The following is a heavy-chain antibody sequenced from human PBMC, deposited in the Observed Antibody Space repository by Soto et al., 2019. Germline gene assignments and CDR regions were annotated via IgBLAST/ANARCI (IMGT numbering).Heavy chain of an antibody. V-gene: IGHV1-2*02. D-gene: IGHD3-3*01. CDR2: INPATGAA. J-gene: IGHJ3*02. CDR3: ARGGGVGVAGSAAFDM. CDR1: GYPVTAYY. Sequence: QLHLVQSGAVVKKPGASVTVSCSASGYPVTAYYMHWVRQAPGRGLEWMGGINPATGAAKYTQTFRGRVTMPRDPSTSTVFMELSGLTSEDPAVFYWARGGGVGVAGSAAFDMWGQGTLVTVSS.